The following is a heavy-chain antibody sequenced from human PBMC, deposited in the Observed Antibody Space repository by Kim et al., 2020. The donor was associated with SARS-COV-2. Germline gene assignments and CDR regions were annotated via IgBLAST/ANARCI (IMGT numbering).Heavy chain of an antibody. Sequence: GGSLRLCCAASGLTFRNYGMHWVRQAPGKGLEWVADISYDGTIQYYGDSVEGRFTISRDNSKNTLYLQMNSLRLEDTAVYYCAKGPIAVVSGGKMWLDPWGQGTLVTVSS. CDR2: ISYDGTIQ. CDR1: GLTFRNYG. J-gene: IGHJ5*02. CDR3: AKGPIAVVSGGKMWLDP. D-gene: IGHD2-2*01. V-gene: IGHV3-30*18.